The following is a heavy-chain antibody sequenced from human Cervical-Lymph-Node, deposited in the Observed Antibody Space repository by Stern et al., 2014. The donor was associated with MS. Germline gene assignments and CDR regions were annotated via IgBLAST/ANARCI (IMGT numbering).Heavy chain of an antibody. J-gene: IGHJ3*01. D-gene: IGHD5-24*01. CDR2: VHYTGAT. Sequence: VQLVESGPGQVRPSETLSLTCSVSDDSIGTNYWSWIRQPPGKGLEWIGYVHYTGATTYNPSLKSRVTMSLDTAEKQVSLNLKSVTAADTAVYYCARDSKSFDGFDVWGQGTMVTVS. V-gene: IGHV4-59*01. CDR1: DDSIGTNY. CDR3: ARDSKSFDGFDV.